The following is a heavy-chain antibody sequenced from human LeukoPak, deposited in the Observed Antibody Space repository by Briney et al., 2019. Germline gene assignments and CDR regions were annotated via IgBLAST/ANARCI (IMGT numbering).Heavy chain of an antibody. CDR3: ARGAEGVAARTYYYYMDV. D-gene: IGHD6-6*01. Sequence: SETLSLTCAVYGGSFSGYYWSWIRQPPGKGLEWIGEINHSGSTNYNPSLKSRVTISVDTSKNQFSLKLSFVTAADTAVYYCARGAEGVAARTYYYYMDVWGKGTTVTVSS. CDR2: INHSGST. J-gene: IGHJ6*03. CDR1: GGSFSGYY. V-gene: IGHV4-34*01.